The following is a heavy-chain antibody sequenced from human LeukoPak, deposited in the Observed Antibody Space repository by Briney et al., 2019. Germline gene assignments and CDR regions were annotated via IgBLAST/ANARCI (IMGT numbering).Heavy chain of an antibody. D-gene: IGHD1-26*01. Sequence: SETLSLTCTVSGGSISSYYWSWIRQPPGKGLEWIGYIYYSGSTNYNPSLKSRVTISVDTSKNQFSLKLSSVTAADTAVYYCARYSGSYPHDAFDIWGQGTMVTVSS. J-gene: IGHJ3*02. CDR3: ARYSGSYPHDAFDI. CDR2: IYYSGST. CDR1: GGSISSYY. V-gene: IGHV4-59*01.